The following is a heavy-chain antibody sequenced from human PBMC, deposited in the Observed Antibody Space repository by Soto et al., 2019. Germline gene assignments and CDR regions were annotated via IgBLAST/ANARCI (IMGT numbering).Heavy chain of an antibody. Sequence: GGSLRLSCAASGFTFSRYAMYWVRQAPGKGLEWVSAISDSGDSTYYADSVKGRFTISRDNSKNTLSVQMNSLRAEDTAEYYCAKGGDYDILNGLNYHHAMHVWGQGTTVTVSS. CDR2: ISDSGDST. D-gene: IGHD3-9*01. J-gene: IGHJ6*02. CDR3: AKGGDYDILNGLNYHHAMHV. CDR1: GFTFSRYA. V-gene: IGHV3-23*01.